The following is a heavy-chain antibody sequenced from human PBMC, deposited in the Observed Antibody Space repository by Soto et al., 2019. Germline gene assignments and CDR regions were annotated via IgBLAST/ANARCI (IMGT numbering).Heavy chain of an antibody. CDR1: GGSISTYY. CDR3: ARGRTYVDY. J-gene: IGHJ4*02. D-gene: IGHD2-2*01. V-gene: IGHV4-59*01. CDR2: VYYSGST. Sequence: KSSETLSLTCTVSGGSISTYYWSWIRQPPGKGLECIGYVYYSGSTNYNPSLKSRVTISVDTSKNQFSLKLSSVTAADTAVYYCARGRTYVDYWGQGTLVTVSS.